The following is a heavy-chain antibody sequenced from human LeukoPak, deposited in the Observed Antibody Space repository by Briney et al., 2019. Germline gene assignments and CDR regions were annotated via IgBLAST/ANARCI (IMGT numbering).Heavy chain of an antibody. Sequence: PSETLSLTCAVYGGSLSGYYWSWIRQPPGKGLEWIGEINHSGSTNYNPSLKSRVTISVDTSKNQFSLKLSSVTAADTAVYYCARRWDFWSGYYIDYWGQGTLVTVSS. J-gene: IGHJ4*02. CDR1: GGSLSGYY. CDR3: ARRWDFWSGYYIDY. V-gene: IGHV4-34*01. D-gene: IGHD3-3*01. CDR2: INHSGST.